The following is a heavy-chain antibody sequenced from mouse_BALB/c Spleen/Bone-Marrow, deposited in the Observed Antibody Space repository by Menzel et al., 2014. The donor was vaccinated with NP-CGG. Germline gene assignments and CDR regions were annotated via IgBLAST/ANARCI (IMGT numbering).Heavy chain of an antibody. CDR1: GFTFSSFG. J-gene: IGHJ2*01. D-gene: IGHD1-1*01. CDR3: ARSYYGSSYYFDY. Sequence: EVHLVESGGGLVQPGGSRKLSCAASGFTFSSFGMHWVRQAPEKGLEWVAYISSGSSTIYYADTVKGRSTISRDNPKNTLFLQMTSLRSENTAMYYCARSYYGSSYYFDYWGQGTTLTVSS. CDR2: ISSGSSTI. V-gene: IGHV5-17*02.